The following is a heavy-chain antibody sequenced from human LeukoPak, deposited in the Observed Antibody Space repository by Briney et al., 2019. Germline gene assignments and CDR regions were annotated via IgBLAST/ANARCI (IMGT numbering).Heavy chain of an antibody. J-gene: IGHJ4*02. CDR2: IYTSGST. D-gene: IGHD3-10*01. CDR1: GGSISSGSYY. Sequence: SETLSLTCTVSGGSISSGSYYWSWIRQPAGKGLEWIVRIYTSGSTNYNPSLKSRVTISVDTSKNQFSLKLSSVTAADTAVYYCASGSSMYYYGSGSYYKGWDYFDYWGQGTLVTVSS. V-gene: IGHV4-61*02. CDR3: ASGSSMYYYGSGSYYKGWDYFDY.